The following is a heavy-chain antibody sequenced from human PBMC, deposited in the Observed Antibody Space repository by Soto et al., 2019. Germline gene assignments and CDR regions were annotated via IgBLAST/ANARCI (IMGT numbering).Heavy chain of an antibody. V-gene: IGHV3-23*01. J-gene: IGHJ4*02. CDR2: ISGSDDST. CDR3: AKRSSSSTFDY. CDR1: GFTFSSYA. Sequence: PGGSLRLSCAASGFTFSSYAMSWVRQAPGKGLEKVSVISGSDDSTYYADTVKGRYTNSRDNSKNTLYLKMNSLRAEDKTVYYCAKRSSSSTFDYWGQGTLVTVAS. D-gene: IGHD6-6*01.